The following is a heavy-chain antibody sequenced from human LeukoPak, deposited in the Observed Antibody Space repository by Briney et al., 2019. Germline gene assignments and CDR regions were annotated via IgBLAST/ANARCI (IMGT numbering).Heavy chain of an antibody. CDR1: GFTFRSYG. CDR3: ARDNVAAAEDY. CDR2: IIDSGRST. V-gene: IGHV3-23*01. J-gene: IGHJ4*02. Sequence: GGSLRLSCEVSGFTFRSYGMSWARQAPGKGPEWVSAIIDSGRSTYYADSVKGRFAISRDNSKNTLYLQMNRLTAEDTAVYYCARDNVAAAEDYWGQGTLVTVSS. D-gene: IGHD2-15*01.